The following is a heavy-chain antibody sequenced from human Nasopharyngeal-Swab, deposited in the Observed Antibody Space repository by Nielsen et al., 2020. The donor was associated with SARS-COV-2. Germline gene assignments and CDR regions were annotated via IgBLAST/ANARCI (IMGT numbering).Heavy chain of an antibody. V-gene: IGHV1-18*01. CDR3: ARNSPGYSYGYNWFDP. CDR2: ISAYNGNT. CDR1: GYTFTSYG. Sequence: ASVQVSCKASGYTFTSYGISWVRQAPGQGLEWMGWISAYNGNTNYAQKLQGRVTMTTDTSTSTAYMELRSLRSDDTAVYYCARNSPGYSYGYNWFDPWGQGTLVTVSS. J-gene: IGHJ5*02. D-gene: IGHD5-18*01.